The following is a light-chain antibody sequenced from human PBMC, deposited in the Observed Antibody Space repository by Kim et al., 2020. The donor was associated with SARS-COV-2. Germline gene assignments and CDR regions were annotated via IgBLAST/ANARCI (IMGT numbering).Light chain of an antibody. Sequence: ASVGDRVTITCRASQGISNYLAWYQQKSGKVPKLLIYAASTLQSGVPSRFSGSGSGTDFTLTISSLQPEDVATYYCQNYNSAPFTFGPGTKVDIK. CDR3: QNYNSAPFT. CDR1: QGISNY. CDR2: AAS. V-gene: IGKV1-27*01. J-gene: IGKJ3*01.